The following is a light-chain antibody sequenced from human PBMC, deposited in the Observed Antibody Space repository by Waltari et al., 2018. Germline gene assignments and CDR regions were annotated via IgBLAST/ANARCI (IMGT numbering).Light chain of an antibody. Sequence: QTVVTQEPSVTVSPGGTVTLTCASSTGAVTSGDYANWFQQNPGQAPRSLIFGANNKYSWTPARFSGSLLGGKAALTLSGVQPEDEAEYYCLLYYGGLWVFGGGTKLTVL. V-gene: IGLV7-43*01. CDR3: LLYYGGLWV. CDR1: TGAVTSGDY. CDR2: GAN. J-gene: IGLJ3*02.